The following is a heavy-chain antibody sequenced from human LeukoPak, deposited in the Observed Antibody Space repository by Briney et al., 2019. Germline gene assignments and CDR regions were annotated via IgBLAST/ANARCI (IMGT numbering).Heavy chain of an antibody. CDR1: GFTFSSYS. D-gene: IGHD3-3*01. V-gene: IGHV3-21*01. CDR3: ARCEYDFYPIWGMDV. CDR2: ISSSSSYI. Sequence: PGGSLRLSCAASGFTFSSYSMNWVRQAPGKGLEWVSSISSSSSYIYYADSVKGRFTISRDNAKNSLYLQMNSLRAEDTAVYYCARCEYDFYPIWGMDVWGQGTTVTVSS. J-gene: IGHJ6*02.